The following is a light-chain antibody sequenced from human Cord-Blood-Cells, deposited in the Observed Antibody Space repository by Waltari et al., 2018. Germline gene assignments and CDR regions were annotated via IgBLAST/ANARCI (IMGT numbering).Light chain of an antibody. CDR1: QSISSW. CDR3: QQYNSYHS. Sequence: DIQMTQSPSTLSASVGDRVTITCRASQSISSWLAWYQQKPGKAPKLRIYKASSLESGGPSRFSGSGSGTEFTLTISSLQPDDFATYYCQQYNSYHSFGQGTKLEIK. CDR2: KAS. V-gene: IGKV1-5*03. J-gene: IGKJ2*03.